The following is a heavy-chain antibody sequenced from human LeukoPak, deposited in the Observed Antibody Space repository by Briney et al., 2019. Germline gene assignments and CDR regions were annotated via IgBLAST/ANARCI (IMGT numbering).Heavy chain of an antibody. CDR3: ARDPYSGSYGNYYYYFMDV. J-gene: IGHJ6*03. CDR2: LSSSSSYI. CDR1: GFTFSSYD. V-gene: IGHV3-21*01. D-gene: IGHD1-26*01. Sequence: GGSLRLSCAASGFTFSSYDMHWVRQAPGKGLEWVSSLSSSSSYIYYADSVKGRFTISRDNAKNSLYLQMNSLRAEDTAVYYCARDPYSGSYGNYYYYFMDVWGKGTTVTISS.